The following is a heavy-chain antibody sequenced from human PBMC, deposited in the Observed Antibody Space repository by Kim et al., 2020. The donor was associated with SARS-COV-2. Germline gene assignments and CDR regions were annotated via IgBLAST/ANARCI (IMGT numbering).Heavy chain of an antibody. J-gene: IGHJ6*02. V-gene: IGHV3-21*01. Sequence: GGSLRLSCAASGFTFSHYSMNWVRQAPGKGLEWVSSISTSSSYIYYTNSVRGRFTISRDNAKYSLYLQMNSLRGEDMAVYYCARVSAVAGYHAMDVWGQG. CDR2: ISTSSSYI. CDR3: ARVSAVAGYHAMDV. D-gene: IGHD6-19*01. CDR1: GFTFSHYS.